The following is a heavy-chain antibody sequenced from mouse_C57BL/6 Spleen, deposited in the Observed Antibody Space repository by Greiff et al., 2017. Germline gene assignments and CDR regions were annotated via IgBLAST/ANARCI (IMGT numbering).Heavy chain of an antibody. D-gene: IGHD1-1*01. J-gene: IGHJ3*01. CDR3: ARGDYCGSSYWFAY. Sequence: QVQLQQPGAELVKPGASVQMSCKASGYTFTSYWMHWVKQRPIQGLEWIGNIDPSDSETHYNQKFKDKSTLTVDKSSSTAYMHLSSLTSEDSAVYYCARGDYCGSSYWFAYWGQGTLVAVSA. CDR2: IDPSDSET. CDR1: GYTFTSYW. V-gene: IGHV1-52*01.